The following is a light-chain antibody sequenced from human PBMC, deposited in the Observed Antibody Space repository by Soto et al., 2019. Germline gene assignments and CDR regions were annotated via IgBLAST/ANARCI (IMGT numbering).Light chain of an antibody. J-gene: IGKJ1*01. Sequence: DIQMTQSPSTLSASVGDRVSINCRASQGISAWLAWYQQKPGKAPRLLIYKASTLEIGVPSRFSGSGSGTEFTLTISSLQPDDVATYYCQQYNYYSWTFGQGTKVDIK. V-gene: IGKV1-5*03. CDR1: QGISAW. CDR3: QQYNYYSWT. CDR2: KAS.